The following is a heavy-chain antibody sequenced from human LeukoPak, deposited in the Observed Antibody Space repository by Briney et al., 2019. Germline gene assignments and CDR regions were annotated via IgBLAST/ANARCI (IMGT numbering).Heavy chain of an antibody. CDR3: ASLDAGSGSWLMGENWSDP. CDR2: ISGGGTTI. V-gene: IGHV3-48*03. J-gene: IGHJ5*02. CDR1: GFTFSNFA. Sequence: GGSLRLSCSASGFTFSNFAMNWVRQTPGKGLEWVSFISGGGTTIYYADSVKGRFTISRDNAKKSLYLQMNSLRAEDTAVYYCASLDAGSGSWLMGENWSDPWGQGALVTVSS. D-gene: IGHD3-10*01.